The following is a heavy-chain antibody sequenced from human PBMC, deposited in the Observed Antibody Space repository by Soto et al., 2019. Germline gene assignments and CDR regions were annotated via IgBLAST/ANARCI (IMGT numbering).Heavy chain of an antibody. J-gene: IGHJ4*02. Sequence: SETLSLTCTVSGDAIYILGYYWTWIRQHPGKVLECIGYIYHTGKTYYNPSLEGRVTMSVDTSKNQLSLNLTSVPAADTAVYYCARAPTVLSRSYFDSWGQGTPVTVSS. CDR3: ARAPTVLSRSYFDS. CDR1: GDAIYILGYY. V-gene: IGHV4-31*03. CDR2: IYHTGKT. D-gene: IGHD4-17*01.